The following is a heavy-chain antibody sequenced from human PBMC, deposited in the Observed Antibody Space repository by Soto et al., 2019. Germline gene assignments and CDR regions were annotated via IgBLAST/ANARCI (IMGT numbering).Heavy chain of an antibody. D-gene: IGHD4-17*01. Sequence: QVQLVESGGGLVKPGGSLRLSCAASGFTFSDYYMSWIRQAPGKGLEWVSYISSRGSTIYYTDSVKGRFTISRDNVKNSLNLQMNRLIVEATAVYYCARGLTDGDYEGYCGQGTLVTVSS. CDR3: ARGLTDGDYEGY. J-gene: IGHJ4*02. CDR1: GFTFSDYY. V-gene: IGHV3-11*01. CDR2: ISSRGSTI.